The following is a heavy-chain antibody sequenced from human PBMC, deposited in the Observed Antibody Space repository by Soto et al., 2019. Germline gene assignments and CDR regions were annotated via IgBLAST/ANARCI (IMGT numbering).Heavy chain of an antibody. V-gene: IGHV1-69*02. D-gene: IGHD6-13*01. Sequence: SVKVSCKASGGTFSSYTISWVRQAPGQGLEWMGRIIPILGIANYAQKFQGRVTITADKSTSTAYMELSSLRAEDTAVYYCAYSSSWYYFDYWGQGTLVTVSS. CDR3: AYSSSWYYFDY. CDR2: IIPILGIA. J-gene: IGHJ4*02. CDR1: GGTFSSYT.